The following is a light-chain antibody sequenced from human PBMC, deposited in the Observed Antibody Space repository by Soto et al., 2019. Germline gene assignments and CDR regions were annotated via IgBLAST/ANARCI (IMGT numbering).Light chain of an antibody. CDR1: SSDVGGYNY. J-gene: IGLJ1*01. CDR3: SSYTTSNTRQIV. Sequence: QSVLTQPASVSGSPGQSIAISCTGTSSDVGGYNYVSWYQHHPGKAPKLIIYDVTNRSSVVSNPFSGSKSGNTASLTISGLQPEDEADYYCSSYTTSNTRQIVFGTGTKVTVL. V-gene: IGLV2-14*03. CDR2: DVT.